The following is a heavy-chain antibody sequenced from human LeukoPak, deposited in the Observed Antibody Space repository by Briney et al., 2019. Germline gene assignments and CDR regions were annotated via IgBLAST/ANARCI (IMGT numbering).Heavy chain of an antibody. J-gene: IGHJ4*02. V-gene: IGHV3-7*03. CDR3: ARDKGDYDTSGSLFVF. CDR2: IKQDGSEK. Sequence: GGSLRLSCAASGFPFSRYWMSWVRQAPRKGLEWVANIKQDGSEKYYVDSVKGRFTISRDNAKNSLYLQMNSLRAEDTAVYYCARDKGDYDTSGSLFVFGGQGTLVTVSS. CDR1: GFPFSRYW. D-gene: IGHD3-22*01.